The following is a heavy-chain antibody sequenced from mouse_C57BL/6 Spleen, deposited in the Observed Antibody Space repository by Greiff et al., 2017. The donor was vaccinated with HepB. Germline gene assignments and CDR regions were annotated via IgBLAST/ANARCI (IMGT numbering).Heavy chain of an antibody. D-gene: IGHD4-1*01. CDR1: GYTFTDYE. Sequence: VQLQQSGAELVRPGASVTLSCKASGYTFTDYEMHWVKQTPVHGLEWIGAIDPETGGTAYNQKFKGKAILTADKSSSTAYMELRSLTSEDSAVYYCTRRTGREYFDYWGQGTTLTVSS. CDR3: TRRTGREYFDY. J-gene: IGHJ2*01. CDR2: IDPETGGT. V-gene: IGHV1-15*01.